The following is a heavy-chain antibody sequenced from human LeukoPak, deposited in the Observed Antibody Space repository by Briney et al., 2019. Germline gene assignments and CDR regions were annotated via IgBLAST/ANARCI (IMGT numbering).Heavy chain of an antibody. D-gene: IGHD5-24*01. V-gene: IGHV3-48*03. CDR2: ISSSGSSI. Sequence: PGGSLRLSCAASGFIFSSYEMNWVRQAPGKGREWASYISSSGSSIYYADSVKGRFTISRDNAKNSLYLQMNSLRAEDTAVYYCARESREMATLIDYWGQGTLVTVSS. CDR1: GFIFSSYE. CDR3: ARESREMATLIDY. J-gene: IGHJ4*02.